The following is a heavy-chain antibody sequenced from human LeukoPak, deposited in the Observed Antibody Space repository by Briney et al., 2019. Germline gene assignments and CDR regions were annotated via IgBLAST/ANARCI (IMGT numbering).Heavy chain of an antibody. CDR3: ARDWDLTVPGPKAQYGMDV. CDR2: IGTTGDK. Sequence: GGSLRLSCAASGFTFSKNDMQWVRQVTGKGLEWVSSIGTTGDKYYADSVKGRLIISRDDAKNSLYLQMNSLRAGDTAVYYCARDWDLTVPGPKAQYGMDVWGQGTTVTVSS. V-gene: IGHV3-13*04. J-gene: IGHJ6*02. D-gene: IGHD3-9*01. CDR1: GFTFSKND.